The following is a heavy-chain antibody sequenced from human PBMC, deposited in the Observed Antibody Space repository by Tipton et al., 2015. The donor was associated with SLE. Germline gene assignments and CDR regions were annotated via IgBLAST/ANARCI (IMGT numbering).Heavy chain of an antibody. CDR3: ARCDTGFDY. V-gene: IGHV4-59*12. D-gene: IGHD2-21*02. CDR1: GGSISSYY. J-gene: IGHJ4*02. CDR2: IYYSGST. Sequence: TLSLTCTVSGGSISSYYWSWIRQPPGKGLEWIGYIYYSGSTKSNPSLKSRVTISVDTSKNQFSLKLSSVTAADTAVYYCARCDTGFDYWGQGTLVTVSS.